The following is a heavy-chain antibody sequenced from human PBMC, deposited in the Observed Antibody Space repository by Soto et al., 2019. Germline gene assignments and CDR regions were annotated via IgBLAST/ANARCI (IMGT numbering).Heavy chain of an antibody. J-gene: IGHJ6*02. V-gene: IGHV5-10-1*01. CDR1: GNSFTRYW. Sequence: PGESLKISCKGSGNSFTRYWISWVRQMLGKGLEWMGRIDPSDSYTNYSPSFQGHVTISADKSISTAYLQWSSLKASDTAMYYCASHVSGTGGLDVWGQGTTVNVSS. D-gene: IGHD3-10*01. CDR3: ASHVSGTGGLDV. CDR2: IDPSDSYT.